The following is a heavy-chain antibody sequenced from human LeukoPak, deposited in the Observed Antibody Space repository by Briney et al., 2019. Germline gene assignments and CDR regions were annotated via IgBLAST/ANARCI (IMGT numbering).Heavy chain of an antibody. V-gene: IGHV1-2*02. Sequence: ASVKVSCKASGYTFTGYYMHWVRQAPGQGLEWMGWINPNSGGTNYAQKFQGRVTMTGDMSISTAYMELSRLRSDDTAVYYCAGWYYYDSSGWAMDVWGKGTTVTVSS. D-gene: IGHD3-22*01. J-gene: IGHJ6*03. CDR3: AGWYYYDSSGWAMDV. CDR2: INPNSGGT. CDR1: GYTFTGYY.